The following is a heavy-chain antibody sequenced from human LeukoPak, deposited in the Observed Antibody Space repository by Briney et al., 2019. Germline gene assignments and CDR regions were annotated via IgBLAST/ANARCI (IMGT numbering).Heavy chain of an antibody. D-gene: IGHD4-23*01. Sequence: SETLSLTCTVSGGSISSYYWSWTRQPAGKGLEWIGRIYTSGNTNYNPSLKSRVTMSVDTPKNQFSLKLSSVTAADTAVYYCARDRGDYGGPDYWGQGTLVTVSS. CDR1: GGSISSYY. CDR2: IYTSGNT. CDR3: ARDRGDYGGPDY. V-gene: IGHV4-4*07. J-gene: IGHJ4*02.